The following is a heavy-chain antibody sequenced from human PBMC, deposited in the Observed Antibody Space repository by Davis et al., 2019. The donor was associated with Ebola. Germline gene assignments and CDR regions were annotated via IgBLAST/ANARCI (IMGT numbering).Heavy chain of an antibody. D-gene: IGHD1-14*01. CDR2: IYPYDSDT. V-gene: IGHV5-51*01. CDR3: VSLGIAIDY. Sequence: KVSCQGSGYRFTSYWIRWVRQTPGKGLEWMGIIYPYDSDTRYRPSLQGQVTISADKSFNTASLQWSSLKASHTGMYYCVSLGIAIDYWGQGILVTVSS. CDR1: GYRFTSYW. J-gene: IGHJ4*01.